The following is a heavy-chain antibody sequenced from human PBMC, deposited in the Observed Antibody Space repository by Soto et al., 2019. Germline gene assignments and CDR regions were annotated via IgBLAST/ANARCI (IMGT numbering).Heavy chain of an antibody. D-gene: IGHD3-10*01. CDR3: ARQLWFGELTDY. V-gene: IGHV1-3*01. Sequence: ASVKVSCKASGYTFTSYPTHWVRQAPGQRLEWMGWIDAGNGNTKYSQKFRGRVTFTTDTSASTAYMDLSSLRSEDTAVYYCARQLWFGELTDYWGQGTLVTVSS. J-gene: IGHJ4*02. CDR1: GYTFTSYP. CDR2: IDAGNGNT.